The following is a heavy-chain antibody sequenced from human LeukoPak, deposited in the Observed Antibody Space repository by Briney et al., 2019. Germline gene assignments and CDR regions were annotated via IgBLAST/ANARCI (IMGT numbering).Heavy chain of an antibody. V-gene: IGHV4-59*08. CDR3: ARLAAPRGAFDI. Sequence: SETLSLTCAVYGGSFSSYYWSWIRQPPGKGLEWIGYIYYSGSTNYNPSLKSRVTISVDTSKNQFSLKLSSVTAADTAVYYCARLAAPRGAFDIWGQGTMVTVSS. CDR1: GGSFSSYY. CDR2: IYYSGST. J-gene: IGHJ3*02. D-gene: IGHD6-6*01.